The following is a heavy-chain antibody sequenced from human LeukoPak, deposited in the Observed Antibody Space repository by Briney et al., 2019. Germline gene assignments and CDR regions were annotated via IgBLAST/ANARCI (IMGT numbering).Heavy chain of an antibody. CDR1: GFTLSSYA. V-gene: IGHV3-23*01. CDR2: ISGSGGST. D-gene: IGHD6-13*01. CDR3: AKDSSSWYYFDY. Sequence: GGSLRLSCAASGFTLSSYAMSWVRQAPGKGLEWVSAISGSGGSTYYADSVKGRFTISRDNSKNALYLQMNSLRAEDTAVYYCAKDSSSWYYFDYWGQGTLVTVSS. J-gene: IGHJ4*02.